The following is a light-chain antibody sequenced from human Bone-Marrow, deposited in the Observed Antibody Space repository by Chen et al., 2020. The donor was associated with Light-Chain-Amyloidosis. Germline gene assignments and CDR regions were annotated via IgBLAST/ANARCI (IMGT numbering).Light chain of an antibody. Sequence: EVVLTQSPATLSLSPGERATLSCRASQGIGTFLARYQQKPGQAPRRLIYDASNRATGIPPRFSGSGSGTDFTLTIISLEPEDFAVYYCQQRSNWPLSITFGQGTRLEIQ. V-gene: IGKV3-11*01. CDR3: QQRSNWPLSIT. CDR1: QGIGTF. J-gene: IGKJ5*01. CDR2: DAS.